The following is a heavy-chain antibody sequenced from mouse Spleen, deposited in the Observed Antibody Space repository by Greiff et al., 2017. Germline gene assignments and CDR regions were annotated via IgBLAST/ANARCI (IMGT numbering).Heavy chain of an antibody. J-gene: IGHJ4*01. D-gene: IGHD1-1*01. CDR2: INPYNGGT. CDR1: GYTFTDYY. CDR3: ARSASTVVDAMDY. V-gene: IGHV1-19*01. Sequence: VQLQQSGPVLVKPGASVKMSCKASGYTFTDYYMNWVKQSHGKSLEWIGVINPYNGGTSYNQKFKGKATLTVDKSSSTAYMELNSLTSEDSAVYYCARSASTVVDAMDYWGQGTSVTVSS.